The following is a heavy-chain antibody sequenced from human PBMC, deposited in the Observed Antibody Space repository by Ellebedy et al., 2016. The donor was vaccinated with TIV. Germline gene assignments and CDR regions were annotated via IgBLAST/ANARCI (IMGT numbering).Heavy chain of an antibody. V-gene: IGHV3-23*01. CDR3: ATMGGIVGRYFED. D-gene: IGHD2-15*01. CDR1: GLSSESYVMNA. Sequence: GGSLRLSXAASGLSSESYVMNAMNWVRQAPGKGLEWVSTISGSGGSTYYPDSVKGRFTISRDNSKKVVYLRMNSLRAEDTAIYYCATMGGIVGRYFEDWGQGTLVTVSS. J-gene: IGHJ4*02. CDR2: ISGSGGST.